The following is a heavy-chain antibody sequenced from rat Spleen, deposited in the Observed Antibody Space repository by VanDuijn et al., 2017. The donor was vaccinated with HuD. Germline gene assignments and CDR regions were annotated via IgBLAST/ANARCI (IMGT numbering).Heavy chain of an antibody. J-gene: IGHJ2*01. CDR3: TRDSGSYYFDY. D-gene: IGHD4-3*01. Sequence: EVQLVESGGGLVQPGRSLKLSCAASGFSFINYDMAWVRQAPTKGLEWVATLSYDGITTYYRDSVKGRFTISRDIAKTTLYLQMDTLRSEDTATYYCTRDSGSYYFDYWGQGVMVTVSS. CDR2: LSYDGITT. CDR1: GFSFINYD. V-gene: IGHV5-29*01.